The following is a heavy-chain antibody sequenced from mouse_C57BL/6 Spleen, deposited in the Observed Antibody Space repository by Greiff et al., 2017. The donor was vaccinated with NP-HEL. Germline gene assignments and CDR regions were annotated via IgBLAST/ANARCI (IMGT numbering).Heavy chain of an antibody. CDR3: ARRGDDGYYYFDY. D-gene: IGHD2-3*01. CDR1: GYSFTGYY. CDR2: INPSTGGT. J-gene: IGHJ2*01. V-gene: IGHV1-42*01. Sequence: VQLKESGPELVKPGASVKISCKASGYSFTGYYMNWVKQSPEKSLEWIGEINPSTGGTTYNQKFKAKATLTVDKSSSTAYMQLKSLTSEDSAVYYCARRGDDGYYYFDYWGQGTTLTVSS.